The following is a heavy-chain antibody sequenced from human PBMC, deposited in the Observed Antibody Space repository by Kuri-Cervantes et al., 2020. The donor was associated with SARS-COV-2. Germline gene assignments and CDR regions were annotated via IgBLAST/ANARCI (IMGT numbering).Heavy chain of an antibody. J-gene: IGHJ5*02. Sequence: LSLTCAASGFTFMNAWMTWVRQAPGKGLKWVANIKQDGSEKYYVDSVKGRFTISRDNAKNSLYLQMNSLRAEDTAVYYCARDRGIVVVPAAIWFDPWGQGTLVTVSS. D-gene: IGHD2-2*01. CDR2: IKQDGSEK. CDR1: GFTFMNAW. V-gene: IGHV3-7*01. CDR3: ARDRGIVVVPAAIWFDP.